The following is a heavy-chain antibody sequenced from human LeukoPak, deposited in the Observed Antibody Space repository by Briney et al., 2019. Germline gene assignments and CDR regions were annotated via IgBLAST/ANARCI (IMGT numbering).Heavy chain of an antibody. CDR2: IYPGDSDT. J-gene: IGHJ4*01. CDR3: ARHRGVAGRPYYFDY. D-gene: IGHD6-19*01. Sequence: GESLKISCKGSGYSFTSYWIGWVRQMPGKGLEWMGIIYPGDSDTRYSPSFQGQVTISAGKSISTAYLQWSSLKASDTAMYYCARHRGVAGRPYYFDYWGQGTLVTVSS. V-gene: IGHV5-51*01. CDR1: GYSFTSYW.